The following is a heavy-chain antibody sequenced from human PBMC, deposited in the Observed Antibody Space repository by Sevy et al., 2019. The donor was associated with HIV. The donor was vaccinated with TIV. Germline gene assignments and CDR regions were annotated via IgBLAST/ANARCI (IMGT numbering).Heavy chain of an antibody. CDR2: TYYKSKWYS. D-gene: IGHD6-19*01. J-gene: IGHJ2*01. CDR3: ARSVAALDFWYFDL. V-gene: IGHV6-1*01. CDR1: GDSVSSNNAA. Sequence: SQTLSLTCAISGDSVSSNNAAWNRIRQSPSRGLEWLGRTYYKSKWYSQYAVSVKSRMTINPDTSKNQFSLQLNSVTPEDTAVYYCARSVAALDFWYFDLWGRGTLVTVSS.